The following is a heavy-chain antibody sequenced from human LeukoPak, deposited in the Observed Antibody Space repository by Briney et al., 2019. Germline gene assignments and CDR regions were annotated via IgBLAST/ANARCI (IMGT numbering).Heavy chain of an antibody. D-gene: IGHD5-24*01. J-gene: IGHJ6*02. CDR3: AKGRDGYNPYGMDV. Sequence: GGSLRLSCAASGFTFDGYTMHWVRQAPGKGLEWVSLVNWDGGSTYYADSVKGRFTISRDNSENSLYLQMDSLRIEDTALYYCAKGRDGYNPYGMDVWGQGTTVTVSS. CDR1: GFTFDGYT. V-gene: IGHV3-43*01. CDR2: VNWDGGST.